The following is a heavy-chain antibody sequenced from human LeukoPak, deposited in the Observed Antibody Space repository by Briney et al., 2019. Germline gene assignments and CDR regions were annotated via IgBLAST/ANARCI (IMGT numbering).Heavy chain of an antibody. CDR3: ARAGIRYGVYDGDFDY. V-gene: IGHV3-48*03. CDR1: GFTFSSYE. J-gene: IGHJ4*02. CDR2: ISSSGTTI. Sequence: GESLKISCAASGFTFSSYEMNWVRQAPGKGLEWVSYISSSGTTIYYADSVKGRFTISRDNAKNSLYLQMDSLRAEDTAIYYCARAGIRYGVYDGDFDYWGQGTLVTVSS. D-gene: IGHD5/OR15-5a*01.